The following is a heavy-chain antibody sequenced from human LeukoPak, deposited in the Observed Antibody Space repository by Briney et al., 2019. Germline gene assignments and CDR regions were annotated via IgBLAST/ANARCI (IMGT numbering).Heavy chain of an antibody. CDR3: ARDERYDSSGYPFDY. D-gene: IGHD3-22*01. Sequence: ASVKVSCKASGYTFTNYAMNWVRQAPGQGLEWMGWLNPNSGDTNYAQKFQGRVTMTRDTSISTAYMELSRLRSDDTAGYYCARDERYDSSGYPFDYWGQGTLVSVSS. CDR2: LNPNSGDT. CDR1: GYTFTNYA. V-gene: IGHV1-2*02. J-gene: IGHJ4*02.